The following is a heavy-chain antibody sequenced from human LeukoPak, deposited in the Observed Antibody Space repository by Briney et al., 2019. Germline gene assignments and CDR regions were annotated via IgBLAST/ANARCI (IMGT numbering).Heavy chain of an antibody. Sequence: SETLSLTCAVYGGSFSGYYWSWIRQPPGKGLEWIGEINHSGSTNYNPSLKSRVTISVDTSKNQFSLKLSSVTAADTAVYYCARRLGYCSSTSCFTEYYYGMDVWGQGTTVTVSS. V-gene: IGHV4-34*01. D-gene: IGHD2-2*02. CDR1: GGSFSGYY. J-gene: IGHJ6*02. CDR2: INHSGST. CDR3: ARRLGYCSSTSCFTEYYYGMDV.